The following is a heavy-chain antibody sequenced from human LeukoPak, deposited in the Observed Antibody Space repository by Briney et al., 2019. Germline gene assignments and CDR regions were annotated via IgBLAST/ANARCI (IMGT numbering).Heavy chain of an antibody. J-gene: IGHJ4*02. Sequence: ASVKVSCKASGGTFSSYAISWVRQAPGQGLEWMGGIIPIFGTANYAQKFQGRVTNTTDESTSTAYMELSSLRSEDTAVYYCASLMATTPLDDYWGQGTLVTVSS. D-gene: IGHD5-24*01. CDR3: ASLMATTPLDDY. V-gene: IGHV1-69*05. CDR2: IIPIFGTA. CDR1: GGTFSSYA.